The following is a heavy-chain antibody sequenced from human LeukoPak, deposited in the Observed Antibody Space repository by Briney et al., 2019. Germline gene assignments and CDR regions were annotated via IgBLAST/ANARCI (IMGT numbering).Heavy chain of an antibody. D-gene: IGHD6-13*01. CDR2: IYYSGST. V-gene: IGHV4-61*01. Sequence: SETLSLTCTVSGGSVSSGSYYWSWIRQPPGKGLEWIGYIYYSGSTNYNPSLKSRVTISVDTSKNQFSLKLSSVTAADTAVYYCARELEGSRYPNRFFDLWGRGTLVTVSS. CDR3: ARELEGSRYPNRFFDL. CDR1: GGSVSSGSYY. J-gene: IGHJ2*01.